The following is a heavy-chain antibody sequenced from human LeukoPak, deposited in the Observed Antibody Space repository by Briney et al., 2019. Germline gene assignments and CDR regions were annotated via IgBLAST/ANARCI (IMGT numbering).Heavy chain of an antibody. CDR3: ARADSVPAGDYHYWYMDV. CDR1: GFTLTDY. CDR2: IKPNSGDT. J-gene: IGHJ6*03. D-gene: IGHD2-2*01. V-gene: IGHV1-2*02. Sequence: GASVKVSCKAYGFTLTDYIHWVRQDPRQGLQWMGWIKPNSGDTDYAQKFQGRVTMTRDTSISTVYMELSSLRSDDTAVYYCARADSVPAGDYHYWYMDVWGKGTTVTVSS.